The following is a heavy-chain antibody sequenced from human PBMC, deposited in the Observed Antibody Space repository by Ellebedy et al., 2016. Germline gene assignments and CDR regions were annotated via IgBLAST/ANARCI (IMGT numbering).Heavy chain of an antibody. Sequence: GESLKISCKGSGYSFTSYWISWVRQMPGKGLEWMGRIDPSDSYTNYSPSFQGHVPISADKSISTAYLQWSSLKASDTAMYYCARDGITGTTRYYGMDVWGQGTTVTVSS. CDR3: ARDGITGTTRYYGMDV. CDR2: IDPSDSYT. J-gene: IGHJ6*02. CDR1: GYSFTSYW. D-gene: IGHD1-7*01. V-gene: IGHV5-10-1*01.